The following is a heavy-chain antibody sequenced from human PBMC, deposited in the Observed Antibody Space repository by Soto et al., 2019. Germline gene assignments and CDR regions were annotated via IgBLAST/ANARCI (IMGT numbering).Heavy chain of an antibody. J-gene: IGHJ4*02. D-gene: IGHD6-13*01. V-gene: IGHV1-69*02. CDR2: IIPILGIA. Sequence: QVQLVQSGAEVKKPGSSVKVSCKASGGTFSSYTISWVRQAPGQGLEWMGRIIPILGIANYAQKFQGRVTITADKSTSTAYMELSSLRSEDTAVFYCARTTAAAGTGQLDYWRQGTLVTVSS. CDR1: GGTFSSYT. CDR3: ARTTAAAGTGQLDY.